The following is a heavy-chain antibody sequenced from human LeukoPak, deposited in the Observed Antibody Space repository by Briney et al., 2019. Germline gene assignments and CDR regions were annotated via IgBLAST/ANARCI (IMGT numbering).Heavy chain of an antibody. CDR2: INHSGST. V-gene: IGHV4-34*01. D-gene: IGHD1-26*01. CDR1: GGSFSGYY. CDR3: ARSGSYYFRYFDY. Sequence: SETLSLTCAVYGGSFSGYYWSWIRQPPGKGLEWIGEINHSGSTNYNPSLKSRVTISVDTSKNQFSLKLSSVTAADTAVYYCARSGSYYFRYFDYWGQGTLVTVSS. J-gene: IGHJ4*02.